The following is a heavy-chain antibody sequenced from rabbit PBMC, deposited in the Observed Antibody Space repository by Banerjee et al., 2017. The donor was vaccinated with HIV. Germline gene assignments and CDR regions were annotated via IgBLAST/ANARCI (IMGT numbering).Heavy chain of an antibody. D-gene: IGHD1-1*01. CDR2: INTSSGNT. CDR3: VRSGASAYTLTRLEL. J-gene: IGHJ3*01. CDR1: GFSFSNKYV. Sequence: QEQLEESGGDLVKPEGSLTLTCTASGFSFSNKYVMCWVRQAPGKGLEWIACINTSSGNTVYASWAKGRSTVSRSTSLNTVTLQMTSLTAADTATYFCVRSGASAYTLTRLELWGQGTLVTVS. V-gene: IGHV1S45*01.